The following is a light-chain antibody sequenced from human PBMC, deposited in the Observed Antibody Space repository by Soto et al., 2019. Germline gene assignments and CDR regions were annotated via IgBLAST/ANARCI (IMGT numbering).Light chain of an antibody. CDR3: QQNYSAPWT. J-gene: IGKJ1*01. CDR2: DAS. CDR1: QNIDNF. V-gene: IGKV1-39*01. Sequence: DIQMTQSPSSLSASVGDRVTITCRASQNIDNFLNWYQQKPGKAPKLLISDASSLQSGVPSRFSGSGSGTDFTLTISSLQPEDFATYFGQQNYSAPWTFGQGTKVEIK.